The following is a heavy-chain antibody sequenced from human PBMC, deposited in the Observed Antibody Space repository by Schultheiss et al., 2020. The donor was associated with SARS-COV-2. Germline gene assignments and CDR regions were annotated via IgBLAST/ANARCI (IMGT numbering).Heavy chain of an antibody. Sequence: SETLSLTCTVSGGSISSGGYYWSWIRQHPGKGLEWIGYIYYSGSTYYNPSLKSLVTISVDTSKNQFSLKLSSVTAADTAVYYCARGWDYGGNSGEDYWGQGTLGTVTS. CDR3: ARGWDYGGNSGEDY. D-gene: IGHD4-23*01. CDR1: GGSISSGGYY. V-gene: IGHV4-31*01. J-gene: IGHJ4*02. CDR2: IYYSGST.